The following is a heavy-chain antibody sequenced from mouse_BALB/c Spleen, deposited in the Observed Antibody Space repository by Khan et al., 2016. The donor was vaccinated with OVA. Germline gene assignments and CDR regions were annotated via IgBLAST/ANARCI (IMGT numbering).Heavy chain of an antibody. D-gene: IGHD1-1*01. V-gene: IGHV5-6*01. Sequence: EVELVESGGDLVKPEGSLKLSCAASGFTFSTYGMSWVRQTPDKRLEWVATISSGGSYTYYPDSVQGRFTISRDNAKNTLYLQMSSLKSEDTAMFYCGRCAYYCGSEGFAYWGQGTLVTVSA. CDR1: GFTFSTYG. J-gene: IGHJ3*01. CDR3: GRCAYYCGSEGFAY. CDR2: ISSGGSYT.